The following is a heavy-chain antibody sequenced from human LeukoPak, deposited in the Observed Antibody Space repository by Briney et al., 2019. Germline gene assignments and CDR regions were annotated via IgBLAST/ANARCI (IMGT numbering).Heavy chain of an antibody. CDR2: IYATGST. V-gene: IGHV4-4*07. CDR1: GDFIRSYW. D-gene: IGHD1-26*01. CDR3: ARQGYTASYYFLDF. J-gene: IGHJ4*02. Sequence: SETLSLTCDVSGDFIRSYWWGWVRQPAGKGLEWIGRIYATGSTKFNPSLKSRLTMSTDTSTNPLSLKLSLKLTSVTAADTAVYFCARQGYTASYYFLDFWSQGTLVTVS.